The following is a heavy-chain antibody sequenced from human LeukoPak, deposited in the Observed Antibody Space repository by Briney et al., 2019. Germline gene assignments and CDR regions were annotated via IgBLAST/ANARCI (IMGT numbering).Heavy chain of an antibody. CDR2: INPHSGVT. Sequence: GASVKVSCKASGFTFTVYYIHWVRQAPGQGLEWMGYINPHSGVTNSPQKFQGRVTMTTDTSISAAYMELSSLISDDTAMYYCVREGNELLPKNFDYWGQGTLVTVSS. D-gene: IGHD2-15*01. V-gene: IGHV1-2*02. CDR1: GFTFTVYY. CDR3: VREGNELLPKNFDY. J-gene: IGHJ4*02.